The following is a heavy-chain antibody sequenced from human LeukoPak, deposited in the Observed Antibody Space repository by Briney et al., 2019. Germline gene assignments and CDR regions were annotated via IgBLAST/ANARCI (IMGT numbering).Heavy chain of an antibody. CDR1: GFTFSNYG. D-gene: IGHD6-19*01. Sequence: GGSLRLSCAASGFTFSNYGMNWVRQAPGKGLEWVSYISSSGSTIYYADSVKGRFTISRDNAKNSLYLQMNSLRAEDTAVYYCARGQQWLVPVFDYWGQGTLVTVSS. V-gene: IGHV3-48*04. CDR2: ISSSGSTI. J-gene: IGHJ4*02. CDR3: ARGQQWLVPVFDY.